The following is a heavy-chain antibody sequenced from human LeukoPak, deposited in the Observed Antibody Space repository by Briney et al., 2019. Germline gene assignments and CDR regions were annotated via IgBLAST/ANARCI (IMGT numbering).Heavy chain of an antibody. CDR3: ARDPRIVGSTPDWFDP. Sequence: ASVKVSCKTSGYTFTSFGISWVRQAPGQRPEWMGWINAYNGNTNYAQKIQGRVTMTTDTSTSTAYMELNSLRSDDTAVYYCARDPRIVGSTPDWFDPWGQGTLVAVSS. CDR1: GYTFTSFG. J-gene: IGHJ5*02. V-gene: IGHV1-18*01. CDR2: INAYNGNT. D-gene: IGHD1-26*01.